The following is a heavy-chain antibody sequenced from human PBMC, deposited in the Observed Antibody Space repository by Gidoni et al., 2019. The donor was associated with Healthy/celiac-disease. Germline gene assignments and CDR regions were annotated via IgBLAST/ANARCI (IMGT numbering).Heavy chain of an antibody. J-gene: IGHJ5*02. Sequence: QLQLQESGPGLVKPSATLSLTCTVSGGSISSSSYYWGWIRQPPGKGLEWIGSIYYSGSTYYNPSLKSRVTISVDTSKNQFSLKLSSVTAADTAVYYCASQRPAVAGTLHWFDPWGQGTLVTVSS. CDR2: IYYSGST. V-gene: IGHV4-39*01. CDR1: GGSISSSSYY. D-gene: IGHD6-19*01. CDR3: ASQRPAVAGTLHWFDP.